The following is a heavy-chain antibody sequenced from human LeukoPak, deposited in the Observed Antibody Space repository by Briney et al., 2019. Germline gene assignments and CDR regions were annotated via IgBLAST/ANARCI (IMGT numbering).Heavy chain of an antibody. CDR3: ARAPGYDDSSGYYLGYAFDI. V-gene: IGHV3-53*01. CDR2: TYTGGTT. D-gene: IGHD3-22*01. Sequence: AGGSLRLSCAASGLTVSSNYMSWVRQAPGKGLEWVSVTYTGGTTYYADSVKGRFTISRDNSKNTLYLQMDSLRAEDTAVYYCARAPGYDDSSGYYLGYAFDIWGQGTMVTVSS. CDR1: GLTVSSNY. J-gene: IGHJ3*02.